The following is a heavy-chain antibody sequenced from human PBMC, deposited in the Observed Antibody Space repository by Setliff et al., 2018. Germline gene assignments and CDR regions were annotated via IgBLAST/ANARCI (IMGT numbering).Heavy chain of an antibody. J-gene: IGHJ4*02. CDR3: SRLVRYCSKTTCQTASGAEL. Sequence: AASVKVSCKASGYTFSHSGITWVRQAPGQGLEWMGWISVYTGNTNYAPKLQGRVTMTTDASTSTAYMELRGLTSDDTAVYYCSRLVRYCSKTTCQTASGAELWGQGTLVTVS. CDR2: ISVYTGNT. CDR1: GYTFSHSG. D-gene: IGHD2-8*01. V-gene: IGHV1-18*01.